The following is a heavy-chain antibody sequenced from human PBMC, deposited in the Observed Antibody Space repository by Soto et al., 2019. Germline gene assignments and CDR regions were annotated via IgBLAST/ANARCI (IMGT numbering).Heavy chain of an antibody. Sequence: PGGSLRLSCAASGFTFTNYVMSWVRQAPGKGLEWVSSISGSGVTTKYADSVKGRFTISRDNSKNTLYLQMNSLRAEDTAVYYCAKCYSSGWFSVDYWGQGTLVTVSS. CDR2: ISGSGVTT. D-gene: IGHD6-19*01. J-gene: IGHJ4*02. V-gene: IGHV3-23*01. CDR3: AKCYSSGWFSVDY. CDR1: GFTFTNYV.